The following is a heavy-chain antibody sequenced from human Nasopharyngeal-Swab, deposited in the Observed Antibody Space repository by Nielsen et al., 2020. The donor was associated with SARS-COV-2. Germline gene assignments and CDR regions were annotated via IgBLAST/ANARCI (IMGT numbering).Heavy chain of an antibody. J-gene: IGHJ4*02. CDR3: ARAGDCSSTSCYLWEGIYYFDY. D-gene: IGHD2-2*01. CDR1: GGSISSYY. Sequence: SETLSLTCTVSGGSISSYYWSWIRQPPGKGLEWIGYIYYSGSTNYNPSLKSRVTISVDTSKNQFSLKLSSVTAADTAVYYCARAGDCSSTSCYLWEGIYYFDYWGQGTLVTVSS. CDR2: IYYSGST. V-gene: IGHV4-59*12.